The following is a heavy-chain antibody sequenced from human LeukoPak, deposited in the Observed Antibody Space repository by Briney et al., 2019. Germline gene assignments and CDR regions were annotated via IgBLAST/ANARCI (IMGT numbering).Heavy chain of an antibody. J-gene: IGHJ4*02. D-gene: IGHD6-6*01. V-gene: IGHV3-7*01. CDR3: ARRSLEYSSPNPLDY. Sequence: GGSLRLSCAASGFTFSSYWMSWVRQAPGKGLEWVANIKQVGSEKYYVDSVKGRFTISRDNAKNSLYLQMNSLRAEDTAVYYCARRSLEYSSPNPLDYWGQGTLVTVSS. CDR1: GFTFSSYW. CDR2: IKQVGSEK.